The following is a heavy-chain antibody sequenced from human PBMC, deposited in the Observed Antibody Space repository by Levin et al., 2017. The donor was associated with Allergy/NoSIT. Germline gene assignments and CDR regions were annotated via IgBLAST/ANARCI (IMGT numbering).Heavy chain of an antibody. CDR1: GFTFSSYS. CDR2: LSSSSSTL. CDR3: ASALPQRAFDF. V-gene: IGHV3-48*04. J-gene: IGHJ3*01. Sequence: GGSLRLSCAASGFTFSSYSMNWVRQAPGKGLEWVSYLSSSSSTLYYADSVKGRFTISRDNAKNSLYLQMNSLRVEDTAVYYCASALPQRAFDFWGQGTMVTVSS.